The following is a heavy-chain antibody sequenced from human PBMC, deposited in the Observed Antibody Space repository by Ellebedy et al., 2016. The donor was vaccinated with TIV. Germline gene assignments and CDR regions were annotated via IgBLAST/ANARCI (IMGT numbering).Heavy chain of an antibody. V-gene: IGHV5-51*01. J-gene: IGHJ4*02. CDR1: GHTFTSYW. CDR2: IFPGDSDT. D-gene: IGHD3-3*01. Sequence: GESLKISCKGSGHTFTSYWIGWVRQMPGKGLEWVGIIFPGDSDTRYSPSFEGQVPISADRSISTAYLQWSSLKASDTAIYYCARAATYDFWGDWGQGTLVTVSS. CDR3: ARAATYDFWGD.